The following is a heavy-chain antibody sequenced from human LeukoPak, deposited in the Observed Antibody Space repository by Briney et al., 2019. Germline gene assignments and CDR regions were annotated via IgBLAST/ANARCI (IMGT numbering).Heavy chain of an antibody. CDR1: GGSISSYY. J-gene: IGHJ5*02. V-gene: IGHV4-4*07. Sequence: PSETVSLTCTVSGGSISSYYWSWIRQPAGKGLEWVGRIYTSGSTNYNPSLKSRVTMSGDTSKNQFSLKLSSVTAADTAVYYCAREWELLGAGWFDPWGQGTLVTVSS. CDR3: AREWELLGAGWFDP. CDR2: IYTSGST. D-gene: IGHD1-26*01.